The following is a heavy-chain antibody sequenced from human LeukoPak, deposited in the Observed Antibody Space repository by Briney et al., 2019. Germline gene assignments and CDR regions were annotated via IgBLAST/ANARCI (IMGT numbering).Heavy chain of an antibody. CDR2: IRGRGTVT. CDR1: GFSFSDHY. CDR3: SNDPRLLAL. Sequence: GGSLRLSCAASGFSFSDHYMTWIRQAPGKGLELVAYIRGRGTVTNYKDSVKGRFTISRDNSKNSLYLQMNSLRVEDTAIYYFSNDPRLLALWGQGTLVTVSS. V-gene: IGHV3-11*01. J-gene: IGHJ4*02.